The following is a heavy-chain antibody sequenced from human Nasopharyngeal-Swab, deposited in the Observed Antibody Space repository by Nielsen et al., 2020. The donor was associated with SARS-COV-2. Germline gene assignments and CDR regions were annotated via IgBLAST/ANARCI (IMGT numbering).Heavy chain of an antibody. Sequence: GGSLRLSCTTSGFTFGDYAMSWFRQAPGKGLEWVGFIRNKTYGGAPEYAASVKGRFTISRDGAESIAYLQMNSLETEDTGVYYCARSVGSFYGQGAFDIWGQGTMVTVSS. V-gene: IGHV3-49*01. CDR2: IRNKTYGGAP. D-gene: IGHD1-26*01. CDR3: ARSVGSFYGQGAFDI. CDR1: GFTFGDYA. J-gene: IGHJ3*02.